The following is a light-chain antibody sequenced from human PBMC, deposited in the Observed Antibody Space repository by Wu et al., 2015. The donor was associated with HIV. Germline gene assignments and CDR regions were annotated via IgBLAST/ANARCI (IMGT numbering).Light chain of an antibody. CDR1: QDINIY. CDR3: QIYGS. CDR2: GAS. Sequence: QMTQSPSFLSASVGDRVTLTCRASQDINIYLTWYQQKPGKVPKLLIHGASFLAPGVPSRFSGSRFGTNFTLTISGLQPEDFAMYFCQIYGSFGQGTKVEIK. J-gene: IGKJ1*01. V-gene: IGKV1-27*01.